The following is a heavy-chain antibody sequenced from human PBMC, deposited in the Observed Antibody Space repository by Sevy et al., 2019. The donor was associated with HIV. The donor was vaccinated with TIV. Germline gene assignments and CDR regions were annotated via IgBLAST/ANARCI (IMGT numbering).Heavy chain of an antibody. CDR2: ISSSSSYI. D-gene: IGHD1-26*01. J-gene: IGHJ3*02. CDR3: ARDHIVGANEAFDI. CDR1: GFTFSSYS. Sequence: GGSLRLSCAASGFTFSSYSMNWVRQAPGKGLEWVSSISSSSSYIYYADSVKGRFTISRDNAKNSLYLQMNNLRAEDTAVYYCARDHIVGANEAFDIWGQGTMVTVSS. V-gene: IGHV3-21*01.